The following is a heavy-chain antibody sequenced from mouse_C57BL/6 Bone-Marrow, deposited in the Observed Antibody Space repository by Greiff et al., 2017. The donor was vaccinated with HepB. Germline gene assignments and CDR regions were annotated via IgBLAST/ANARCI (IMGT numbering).Heavy chain of an antibody. J-gene: IGHJ3*01. CDR1: GYTFTSYW. D-gene: IGHD2-4*01. CDR2: IDPSDSYT. Sequence: QVQLKQPGAELVKPGASVKLSCKASGYTFTSYWMQWVKQRPGQGLEWIGGIDPSDSYTNYNQKFKGKATLTVDTSSSTAYMHLSSLTSEDAAVYYCAERGTGLRAWFAYWGQGTLVTVSA. V-gene: IGHV1-50*01. CDR3: AERGTGLRAWFAY.